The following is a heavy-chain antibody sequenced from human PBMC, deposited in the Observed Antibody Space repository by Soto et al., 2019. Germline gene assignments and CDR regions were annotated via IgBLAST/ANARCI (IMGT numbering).Heavy chain of an antibody. J-gene: IGHJ5*02. CDR2: TYYRSKWYN. V-gene: IGHV6-1*01. D-gene: IGHD1-1*01. CDR3: ERDQTYNNWSKWFDP. Sequence: PSQTLSLTCAISGDSVSSDSVAWNWIRQSPSRGLERLGRTYYRSKWYNDYAVSVKSRITINSDTSKNQFSLHLNSVTPEDTAVYYCERDQTYNNWSKWFDPWCQGTLVTVS. CDR1: GDSVSSDSVA.